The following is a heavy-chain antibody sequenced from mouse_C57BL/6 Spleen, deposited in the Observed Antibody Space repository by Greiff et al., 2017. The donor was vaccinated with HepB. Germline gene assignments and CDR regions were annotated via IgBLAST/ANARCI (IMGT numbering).Heavy chain of an antibody. D-gene: IGHD1-1*02. V-gene: IGHV5-17*01. CDR1: GFTFSDYG. CDR3: ARGGWSYYAMDY. Sequence: DVQLVESGGGLVKPGGSLKLSCAASGFTFSDYGMHWVRQAPEKGLEWVAYISSGSSTIYYADTVKGRFTLSRDNSKNTLFLQMTSLRSEDTAMYYGARGGWSYYAMDYWGQGTSVTVSS. CDR2: ISSGSSTI. J-gene: IGHJ4*01.